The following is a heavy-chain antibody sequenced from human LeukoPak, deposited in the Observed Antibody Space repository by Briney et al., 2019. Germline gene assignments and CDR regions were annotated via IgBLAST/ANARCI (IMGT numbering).Heavy chain of an antibody. D-gene: IGHD2-2*01. CDR2: ISGSGGST. Sequence: GGSLRLSCAASGFTFSSYAMSWVRQAPGKGLEWVSAISGSGGSTYYADSVKGRFTISRDNSKNTLYLQMNSLRAEDTAVYYCASGGPDIVVVPAARLDYWGQGTLVTVSS. J-gene: IGHJ4*02. CDR1: GFTFSSYA. V-gene: IGHV3-23*01. CDR3: ASGGPDIVVVPAARLDY.